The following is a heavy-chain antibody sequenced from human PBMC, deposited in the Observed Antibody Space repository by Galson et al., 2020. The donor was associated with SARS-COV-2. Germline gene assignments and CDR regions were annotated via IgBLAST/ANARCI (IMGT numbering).Heavy chain of an antibody. CDR2: IYTSGST. V-gene: IGHV4-4*07. Sequence: SEILSLTCTVSGGSINSYYWSWIRQAAGEGLEWIGRIYTSGSTNNNPSLKSRVTMSVDTSKNQFSLKLSSVTAADTAVYYCARGASGWYGHAFDMWGQGTMVTVSS. D-gene: IGHD6-19*01. J-gene: IGHJ3*02. CDR3: ARGASGWYGHAFDM. CDR1: GGSINSYY.